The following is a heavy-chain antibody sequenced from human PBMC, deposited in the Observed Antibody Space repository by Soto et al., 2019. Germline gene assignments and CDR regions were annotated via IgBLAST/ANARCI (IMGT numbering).Heavy chain of an antibody. Sequence: GASVKVSCKASGYTFTGYYMHWVRQAPGQGLEWMGWINPNSGGTNYAQKFQVWVTMTRDTSISTAYMELSRLRSDDTAVYYCAKDSYSSGWYDNFDYWAQGTLATVSS. V-gene: IGHV1-2*04. CDR1: GYTFTGYY. CDR3: AKDSYSSGWYDNFDY. J-gene: IGHJ4*02. D-gene: IGHD6-19*01. CDR2: INPNSGGT.